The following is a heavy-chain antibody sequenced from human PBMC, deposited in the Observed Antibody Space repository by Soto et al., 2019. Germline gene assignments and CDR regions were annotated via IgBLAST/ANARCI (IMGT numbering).Heavy chain of an antibody. Sequence: GGSLRLSCAASGFTFSSYWMHWVRQAPGKGLVWVSRINSDGSSTSYADSVKGRFTISRDNAKNTLYLQMNSLRAEDTAVYYCARLKAYYYGSGSYYNVAFDIWGQGTMVTVSS. D-gene: IGHD3-10*01. CDR2: INSDGSST. J-gene: IGHJ3*02. V-gene: IGHV3-74*01. CDR3: ARLKAYYYGSGSYYNVAFDI. CDR1: GFTFSSYW.